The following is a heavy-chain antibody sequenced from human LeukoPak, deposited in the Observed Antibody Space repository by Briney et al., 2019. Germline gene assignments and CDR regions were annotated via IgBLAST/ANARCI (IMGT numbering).Heavy chain of an antibody. CDR3: ASEAEQPHTDY. CDR2: ISSSSSYI. CDR1: GFTFSSYS. Sequence: GGSLRLSCAASGFTFSSYSMNWVRQAPGQGLEWVSSISSSSSYIYYADSVKGRLTISRDNAKNYLYLQMHSLRAEDTAVYYCASEAEQPHTDYWGQGTLVTVSS. V-gene: IGHV3-21*01. D-gene: IGHD6-13*01. J-gene: IGHJ4*02.